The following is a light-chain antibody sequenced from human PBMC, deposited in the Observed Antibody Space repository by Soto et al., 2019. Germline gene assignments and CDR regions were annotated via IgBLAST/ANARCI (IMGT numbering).Light chain of an antibody. V-gene: IGLV4-60*03. CDR1: SGHSSYI. CDR3: ETWDSNTLV. CDR2: LEGSGSY. J-gene: IGLJ3*02. Sequence: QLVLTQSCAASASLGSSVKLTCTLSSGHSSYIIAWHQQQPGKAPRYLMKLEGSGSYNKGSGVPDRFSGSSSGADRYLTISNLQSEDEADYYCETWDSNTLVFGGGTKLTVL.